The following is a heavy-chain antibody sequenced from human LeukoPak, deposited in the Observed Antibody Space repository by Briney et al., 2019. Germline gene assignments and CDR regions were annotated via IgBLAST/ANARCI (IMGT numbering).Heavy chain of an antibody. D-gene: IGHD3-10*02. CDR1: GVSISSSVYY. Sequence: PSETLSHTCTVSGVSISSSVYYWGWIRQPPGKGLEWIGTIHYSGRTYYNPSLQSRVTISVDTSKNHFSLKLNSVTPADTAVYYCASSDVFRVYYFDYWGQGILVTVSS. J-gene: IGHJ4*02. CDR3: ASSDVFRVYYFDY. CDR2: IHYSGRT. V-gene: IGHV4-39*02.